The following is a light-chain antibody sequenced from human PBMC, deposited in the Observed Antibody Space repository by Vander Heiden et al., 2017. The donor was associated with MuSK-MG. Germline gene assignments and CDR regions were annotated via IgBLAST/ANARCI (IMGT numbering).Light chain of an antibody. CDR1: QSISSY. J-gene: IGKJ4*01. V-gene: IGKV1-39*01. Sequence: DIQMTQSPSSLSASVGDRVTITCRASQSISSYLNWYQQKPGKAPKLLIYAASSLQSGVPSRFSGSGSVTDFTLTISRLQPEDFATYYCQQSDSTPITFGGGTKVEIK. CDR2: AAS. CDR3: QQSDSTPIT.